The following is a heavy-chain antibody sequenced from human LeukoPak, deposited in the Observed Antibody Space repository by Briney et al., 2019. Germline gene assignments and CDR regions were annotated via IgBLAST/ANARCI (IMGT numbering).Heavy chain of an antibody. J-gene: IGHJ4*02. CDR1: GYTFTGYY. CDR3: AREDGAGVYYFDY. CDR2: INPNSGGT. D-gene: IGHD1-26*01. Sequence: ASVKVSCKASGYTFTGYYMHWVRQAPGQGLEWMEWINPNSGGTNYAQKFQGWVTMTRDTSISTAYMELSRLRSDDTAVYYCAREDGAGVYYFDYWGQGTLVTVSS. V-gene: IGHV1-2*04.